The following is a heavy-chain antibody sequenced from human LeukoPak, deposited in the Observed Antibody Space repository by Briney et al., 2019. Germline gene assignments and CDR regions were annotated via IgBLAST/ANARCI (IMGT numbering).Heavy chain of an antibody. Sequence: GGSLRLSCAASGFTFSNYAMNWVRQAPGKGLEWVSAIDGSGGGTYYADSVKGRFTISRDNSKNTLYLQMNSLRAEDTAVYYCAKVSQPYDFWSGYSGNMDVWGQGTTVTVSS. J-gene: IGHJ6*02. D-gene: IGHD3-3*01. CDR3: AKVSQPYDFWSGYSGNMDV. V-gene: IGHV3-23*01. CDR1: GFTFSNYA. CDR2: IDGSGGGT.